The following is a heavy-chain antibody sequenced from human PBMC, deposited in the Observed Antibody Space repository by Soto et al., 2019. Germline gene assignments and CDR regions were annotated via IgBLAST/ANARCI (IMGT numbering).Heavy chain of an antibody. CDR1: GYTFTSYG. Sequence: ASVKVSCKASGYTFTSYGISWVRQAPGQGLEWMGWISTLHGNTNYAQKLQGSVTMTIDTSTSTAYMELRSLTSEDTAIYYCARDTYATTGYPLDHWGQGTLVTVSS. D-gene: IGHD3-22*01. V-gene: IGHV1-18*04. CDR2: ISTLHGNT. CDR3: ARDTYATTGYPLDH. J-gene: IGHJ4*02.